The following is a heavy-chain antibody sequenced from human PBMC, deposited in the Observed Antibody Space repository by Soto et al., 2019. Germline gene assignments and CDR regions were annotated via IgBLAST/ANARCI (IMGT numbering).Heavy chain of an antibody. CDR2: IKSKTDGGAT. Sequence: GGSLRLSCAVSGFTFSNAWMNWVRQAPGKGLEWVGRIKSKTDGGATDYPAPVKGRFTISRDDSKNTLYLQMNSLKTEDAAIYYCTTNYYDTSGPLSFDYWGQGTLVTVSS. D-gene: IGHD3-22*01. CDR3: TTNYYDTSGPLSFDY. J-gene: IGHJ4*02. V-gene: IGHV3-15*07. CDR1: GFTFSNAW.